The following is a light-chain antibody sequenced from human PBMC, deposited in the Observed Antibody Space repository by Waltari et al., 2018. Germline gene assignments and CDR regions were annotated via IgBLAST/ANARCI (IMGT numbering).Light chain of an antibody. CDR1: QSITTS. CDR2: GAS. CDR3: QQYNSDSHS. Sequence: DIQMTQSPSTLSASVGDTVIISCRASQSITTSLAWYQQKPGKAPDVLIYGASNLESGVPSRFSGSGSGTEFTLTISSLQPDDFATYYCQQYNSDSHSFGQGTRLEIK. J-gene: IGKJ2*01. V-gene: IGKV1-5*03.